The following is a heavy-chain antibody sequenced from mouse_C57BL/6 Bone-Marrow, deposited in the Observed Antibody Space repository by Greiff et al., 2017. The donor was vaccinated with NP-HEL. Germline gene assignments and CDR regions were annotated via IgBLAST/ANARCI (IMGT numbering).Heavy chain of an antibody. CDR1: GFTLSDAW. J-gene: IGHJ2*01. Sequence: EVRVVESGGGLVQPGGSMILSCAASGFTLSDAWMDWVRQPPEKGLEWVVVIRNKANNHATYSAESVKGRFTITRDDSKSSVYLQMNSLRAEDAGIYYCTLFTTGNYFDYWGQGTTLTVTA. V-gene: IGHV6-6*01. CDR3: TLFTTGNYFDY. D-gene: IGHD1-1*01. CDR2: IRNKANNHAT.